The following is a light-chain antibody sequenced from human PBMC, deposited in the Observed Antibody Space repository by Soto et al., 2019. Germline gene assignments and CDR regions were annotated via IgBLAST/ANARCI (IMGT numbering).Light chain of an antibody. CDR1: QSISSY. J-gene: IGKJ4*01. CDR3: LQAGNWPPLT. CDR2: DAS. V-gene: IGKV3-11*01. Sequence: EIVLTQSPATLSLSPGERATLSCRASQSISSYLAWYQQKPGQAPRLLIYDASNRATGIPARFSASGSGTDFTLTISSLDAEDFQVYFRLQAGNWPPLTFGGGTKVEIK.